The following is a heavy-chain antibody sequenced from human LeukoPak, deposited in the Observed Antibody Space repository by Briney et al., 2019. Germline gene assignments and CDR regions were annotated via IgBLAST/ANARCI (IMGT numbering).Heavy chain of an antibody. D-gene: IGHD6-19*01. J-gene: IGHJ2*01. CDR2: IYHSGST. CDR1: GGTISSSNW. CDR3: ARDMKKRQWLAYWYFDL. V-gene: IGHV4-4*02. Sequence: SGTLSLTCAVSGGTISSSNWWSWVRQPPGKGLEWIGEIYHSGSTNYNPSLKRRVTISVDKSKNQFSLKLSSVTAADTAVYYCARDMKKRQWLAYWYFDLWGRGTLVTVSS.